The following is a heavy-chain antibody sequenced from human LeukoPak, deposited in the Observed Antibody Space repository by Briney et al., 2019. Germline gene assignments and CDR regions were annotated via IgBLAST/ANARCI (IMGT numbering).Heavy chain of an antibody. CDR1: GGSISSGGYY. D-gene: IGHD6-13*01. CDR3: ARMTQQLGEIDY. J-gene: IGHJ4*02. V-gene: IGHV2-70*01. CDR2: IDWDDDK. Sequence: TLSLTCTVSGGSISSGGYYWSWLRQPPGTALEWLALIDWDDDKYYSTSLKTRLTISKDTSKNQVVLTMTNMDPVDTATYYCARMTQQLGEIDYWGQGTLVTVSS.